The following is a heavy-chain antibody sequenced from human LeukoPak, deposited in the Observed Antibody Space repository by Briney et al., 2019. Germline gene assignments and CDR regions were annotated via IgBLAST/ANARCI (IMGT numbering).Heavy chain of an antibody. CDR2: ISSSGNPM. CDR3: ARGWGSVGVHFDY. CDR1: GFTFSSYE. V-gene: IGHV3-48*03. Sequence: GGSLRPSCAASGFTFSSYEMNWVRQAPGKGLEWVSYISSSGNPMYYADSVKGRFTISRDNTKNSLSLQMNSLRADDTAVYYCARGWGSVGVHFDYWGQGTLVTVSS. D-gene: IGHD1-26*01. J-gene: IGHJ4*02.